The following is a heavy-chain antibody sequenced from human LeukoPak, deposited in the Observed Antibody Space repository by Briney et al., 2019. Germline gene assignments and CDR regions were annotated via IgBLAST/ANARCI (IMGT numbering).Heavy chain of an antibody. Sequence: GGSLRLSCAASGFTFSNFAIHWVRQAPGKGLEWVAVISYDGSAKYYADSVKGRFSISRDNFKNTLYLQMNSLRAEDTAVYYCARGQTTYYDSSGSILDYWGQGTLVTVSS. J-gene: IGHJ4*02. CDR3: ARGQTTYYDSSGSILDY. D-gene: IGHD3-22*01. V-gene: IGHV3-30*04. CDR2: ISYDGSAK. CDR1: GFTFSNFA.